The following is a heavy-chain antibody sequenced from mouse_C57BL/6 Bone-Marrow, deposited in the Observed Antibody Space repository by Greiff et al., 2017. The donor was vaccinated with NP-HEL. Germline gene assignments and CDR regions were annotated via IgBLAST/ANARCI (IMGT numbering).Heavy chain of an antibody. V-gene: IGHV1-22*01. D-gene: IGHD1-1*01. CDR3: VRLGYYLDAMGY. CDR2: INPNNGGT. J-gene: IGHJ4*01. CDR1: GYTFTDYY. Sequence: VQLQQSGPELVKPGASVKMSCKASGYTFTDYYMHWVKQSHGQSLEWIGYINPNNGGTSYNQKFKGKATLTADTSSSTAYMELRSLTSEDSAVYYCVRLGYYLDAMGYGGQGTSAPVSS.